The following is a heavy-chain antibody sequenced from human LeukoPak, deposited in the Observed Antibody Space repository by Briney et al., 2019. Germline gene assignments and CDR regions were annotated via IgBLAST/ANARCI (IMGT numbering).Heavy chain of an antibody. D-gene: IGHD4-17*01. V-gene: IGHV3-30-3*01. Sequence: GGSLRLSCAASGFTFSSYAMHWVRQAPGKGLEWVAVISYDGSNKYYADSVKGRFTISRDNSKNTLYLQMNSLRAEDTAAYYCRTGSDYWGQGTLVTVSS. CDR1: GFTFSSYA. CDR3: RTGSDY. CDR2: ISYDGSNK. J-gene: IGHJ4*02.